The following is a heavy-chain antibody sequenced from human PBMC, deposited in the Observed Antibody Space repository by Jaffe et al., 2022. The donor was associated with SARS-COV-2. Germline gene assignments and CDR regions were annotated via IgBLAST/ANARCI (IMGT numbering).Heavy chain of an antibody. Sequence: QITLTESGPTLVKPTQTLTLTCTFSGFSLSTSGVGVGWIRQPPGKALEWLALIYWDDDKRYSPSLKSRLTITKDTSKNQVVLTMTNMDPVDTATYHCAHRLGIAAAPNAFDIWGQGTMVTVSS. J-gene: IGHJ3*02. V-gene: IGHV2-5*02. D-gene: IGHD6-13*01. CDR1: GFSLSTSGVG. CDR2: IYWDDDK. CDR3: AHRLGIAAAPNAFDI.